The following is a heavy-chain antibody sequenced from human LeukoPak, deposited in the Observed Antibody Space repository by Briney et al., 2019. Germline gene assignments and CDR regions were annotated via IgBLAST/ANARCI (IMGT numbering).Heavy chain of an antibody. Sequence: GGSLRLSCAASGFIFSSYGMHWVRQAPGKGLEWVAFIRYDGSNTYYADSVKGRFTISRDNSKNTLYLQMNSLRGEDTAVYYCAKTNSGYYYTDAFDIWGQGTMVTVSS. CDR1: GFIFSSYG. V-gene: IGHV3-30*02. J-gene: IGHJ3*02. D-gene: IGHD3-22*01. CDR3: AKTNSGYYYTDAFDI. CDR2: IRYDGSNT.